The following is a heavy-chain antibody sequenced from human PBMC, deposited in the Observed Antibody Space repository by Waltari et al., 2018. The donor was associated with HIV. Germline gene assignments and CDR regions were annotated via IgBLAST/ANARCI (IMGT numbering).Heavy chain of an antibody. V-gene: IGHV1-58*01. J-gene: IGHJ4*02. CDR3: AAVSVGDSSTYFVR. D-gene: IGHD3-22*01. CDR2: IVVGSANT. Sequence: RQARGQRLEWIGWIVVGSANTNYAQKSQERVAITRDMSTSTAYMELSSLRSEDTAVYYCAAVSVGDSSTYFVRWGQGTLVTVSS.